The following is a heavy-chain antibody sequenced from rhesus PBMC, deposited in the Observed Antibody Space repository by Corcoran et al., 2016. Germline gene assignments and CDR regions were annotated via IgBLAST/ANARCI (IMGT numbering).Heavy chain of an antibody. J-gene: IGHJ4*01. Sequence: QLQLQESGPGLVKPSETLSLTCAVSGGSISGGYGWSWIRQPPGKGLEWIGHIFGSIGSTYYNPSLKSRGTIATGKSKNQVSRKLGSGTAADTAVYYCTRVGDYFDYWGQGVLVTVSS. D-gene: IGHD1-44*02. CDR3: TRVGDYFDY. V-gene: IGHV4S7*01. CDR2: IFGSIGST. CDR1: GGSISGGYG.